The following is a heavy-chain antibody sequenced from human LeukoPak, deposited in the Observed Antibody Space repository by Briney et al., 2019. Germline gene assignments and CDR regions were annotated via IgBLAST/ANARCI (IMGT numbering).Heavy chain of an antibody. J-gene: IGHJ6*03. CDR3: ARDLDYYYYMDV. Sequence: ASVKVSCKASGGTFSSYANSWVRQAPGQGLEWMGRIIPIFGTANYAQKFQGRVTITTDESTSTAYMELSSLRSEDTAVYYCARDLDYYYYMDVWGKGTTVTVSS. CDR2: IIPIFGTA. V-gene: IGHV1-69*05. CDR1: GGTFSSYA.